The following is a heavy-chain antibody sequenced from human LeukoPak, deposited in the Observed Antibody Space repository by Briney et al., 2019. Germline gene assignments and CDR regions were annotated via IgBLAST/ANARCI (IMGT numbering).Heavy chain of an antibody. V-gene: IGHV3-23*01. J-gene: IGHJ6*03. CDR1: GFTFSSYG. Sequence: GGSLRLSCAASGFTFSSYGMSWVRQAPGKGLEWVSAISGSGGSTFYADSVKGRFTTSRDNSKNTLYLQMNSLRAEDTAVYYCAKGSRPGYSYGPREYYYYMDVWGKGTTVTVSS. CDR2: ISGSGGST. D-gene: IGHD5-18*01. CDR3: AKGSRPGYSYGPREYYYYMDV.